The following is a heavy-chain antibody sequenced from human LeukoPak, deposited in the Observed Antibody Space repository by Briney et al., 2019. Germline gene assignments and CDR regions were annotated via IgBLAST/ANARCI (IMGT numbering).Heavy chain of an antibody. CDR1: GGSFSGYY. V-gene: IGHV4-34*01. D-gene: IGHD3-22*01. J-gene: IGHJ4*02. CDR3: AREEYDSSGYYYGY. CDR2: INHSGST. Sequence: SETLSLTCAVYGGSFSGYYWSWIRQPPGKGLEWIGEINHSGSTNYNPSLKSRVTISVDTSKNQFSLRLSSVTAADTAVCYCAREEYDSSGYYYGYWGQGTLVTVSS.